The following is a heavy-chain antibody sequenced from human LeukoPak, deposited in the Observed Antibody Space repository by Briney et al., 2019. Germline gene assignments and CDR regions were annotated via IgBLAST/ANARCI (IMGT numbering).Heavy chain of an antibody. CDR3: ARGFIVVVPAAIY. D-gene: IGHD2-2*01. CDR2: IKPDGSEK. J-gene: IGHJ4*02. V-gene: IGHV3-7*04. Sequence: GGSLRLSCAVSGLTFSDSWMSWVRQAPGKRPEWMANIKPDGSEKYYADSVKGRFTISRDNAKNSLYLQMNSLRAEDTAVYYCARGFIVVVPAAIYWGQGTLVTVSS. CDR1: GLTFSDSW.